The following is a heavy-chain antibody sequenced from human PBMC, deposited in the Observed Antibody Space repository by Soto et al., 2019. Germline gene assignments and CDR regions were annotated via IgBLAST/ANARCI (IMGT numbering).Heavy chain of an antibody. D-gene: IGHD3-10*01. V-gene: IGHV4-4*02. CDR2: IYHSGST. CDR1: GCSISNGEYY. J-gene: IGHJ5*02. CDR3: ARDYMVRGVMRWFDP. Sequence: PSETRSLNFTISGCSISNGEYYLRWARQPPGKGLEWIGEIYHSGSTNYNPSLKSRVTISVDKSKNQFSLKLSSVTAADTAVYYCARDYMVRGVMRWFDPWGQGTLVTVSS.